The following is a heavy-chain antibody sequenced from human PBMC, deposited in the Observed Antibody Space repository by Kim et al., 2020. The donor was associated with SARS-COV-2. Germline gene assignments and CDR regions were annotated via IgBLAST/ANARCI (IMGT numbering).Heavy chain of an antibody. J-gene: IGHJ3*02. CDR2: INHSGST. V-gene: IGHV4-34*01. CDR1: GGSFSGYY. CDR3: ARGYGDYLPDAFDI. Sequence: SETLSLTCAVYGGSFSGYYWSWIRQPPGKGLEWIGEINHSGSTNYNPSLKSRVTISVDTSKNQFSLKLSSVTAADTAVYYCARGYGDYLPDAFDIWGQGTMVTVSS. D-gene: IGHD4-17*01.